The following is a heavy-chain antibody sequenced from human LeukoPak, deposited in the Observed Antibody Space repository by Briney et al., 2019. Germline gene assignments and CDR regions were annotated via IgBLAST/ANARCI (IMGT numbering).Heavy chain of an antibody. J-gene: IGHJ4*02. CDR3: ARARYYYDSSGYYSPFDY. Sequence: GGSLRLSCAASGFTFSSYEMNWVRQAPGKGLEWVSYISSSGSTIYYADSVKGRFTISRDNSKNTLYLQMNSLRAEDTAVYYCARARYYYDSSGYYSPFDYWGQGTLVTVSS. CDR1: GFTFSSYE. V-gene: IGHV3-48*03. D-gene: IGHD3-22*01. CDR2: ISSSGSTI.